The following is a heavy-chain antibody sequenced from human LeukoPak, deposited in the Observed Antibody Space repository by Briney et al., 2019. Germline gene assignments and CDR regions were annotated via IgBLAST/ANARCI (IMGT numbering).Heavy chain of an antibody. J-gene: IGHJ3*02. CDR2: INPNSGGT. Sequence: ASVKVSCKASGYTFTSYYMHWVRQAPGQGLEWMGWINPNSGGTNYAQKFQGRVTMTRDTSISTAYMELSRLRSDDTAVYYCARLEPTQDAFDIWGQGTMVTVSS. V-gene: IGHV1-2*02. CDR3: ARLEPTQDAFDI. D-gene: IGHD1-14*01. CDR1: GYTFTSYY.